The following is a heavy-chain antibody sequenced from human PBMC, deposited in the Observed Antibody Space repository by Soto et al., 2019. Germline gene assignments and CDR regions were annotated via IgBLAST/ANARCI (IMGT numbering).Heavy chain of an antibody. V-gene: IGHV4-59*02. CDR1: GGSVSSYY. CDR2: IYYSGST. CDR3: ARSYGLMVYAIVFDP. Sequence: SDTLWVTGTGSGGSVSSYYWSWIRQPPGKGLEWIGYIYYSGSTNYNPSLKSRVTISVDTSKNQFSLKLSSVTAADTAVYYCARSYGLMVYAIVFDPWGQGTLVTVSS. D-gene: IGHD2-8*01. J-gene: IGHJ5*02.